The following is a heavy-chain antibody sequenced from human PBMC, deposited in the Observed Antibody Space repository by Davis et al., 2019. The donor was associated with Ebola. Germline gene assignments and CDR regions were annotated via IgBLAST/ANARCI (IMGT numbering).Heavy chain of an antibody. V-gene: IGHV3-73*01. CDR1: GFTFSGSA. CDR3: TSTLTSFDY. CDR2: IRSKANTYAT. Sequence: GESLKISCAASGFTFSGSAMPWVRQASEKGLEWVGRIRSKANTYATAYAASVKGRFTISRDDSKNTAYLQMNSLKTEDTAVYYCTSTLTSFDYWGQGTLVTVSS. J-gene: IGHJ4*02.